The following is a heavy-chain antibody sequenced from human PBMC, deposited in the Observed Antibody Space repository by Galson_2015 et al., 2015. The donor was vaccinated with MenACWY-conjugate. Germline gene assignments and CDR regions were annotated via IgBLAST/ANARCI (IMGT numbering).Heavy chain of an antibody. CDR2: ISYDGSNK. CDR3: AKEVMWPAGSGGMDV. CDR1: GFTFSSYG. V-gene: IGHV3-30*18. J-gene: IGHJ6*02. Sequence: SLRLSCAASGFTFSSYGMHWVRQAPGKGLEWVAVISYDGSNKYYADSVKGRFTISRDNSKNTLYLQMNSLRAEDTAVYYCAKEVMWPAGSGGMDVWGQGTTVTVSS. D-gene: IGHD3-10*01.